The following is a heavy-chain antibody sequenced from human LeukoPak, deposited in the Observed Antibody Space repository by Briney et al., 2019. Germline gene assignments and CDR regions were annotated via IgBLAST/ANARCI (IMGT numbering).Heavy chain of an antibody. V-gene: IGHV3-30-3*01. J-gene: IGHJ4*02. CDR1: GFTFSSYA. Sequence: TGGSLRLSCAASGFTFSSYAMHWVRQAPGKGLEWVAVISYDGSNKYYADSVKGRFTISRDNSKNTLYLQMNSLRAEDTAVYYCARVSLEIQLVHSFDYWGQGTLVTVSS. D-gene: IGHD5-18*01. CDR3: ARVSLEIQLVHSFDY. CDR2: ISYDGSNK.